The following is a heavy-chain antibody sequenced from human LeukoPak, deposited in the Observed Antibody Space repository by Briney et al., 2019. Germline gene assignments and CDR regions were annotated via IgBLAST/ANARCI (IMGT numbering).Heavy chain of an antibody. D-gene: IGHD3-22*01. V-gene: IGHV3-30-3*01. CDR3: ARGDITMIVIDY. Sequence: GGSLRLSCAASGYTFSTRAMHWVRQAPGKGLKWVAVVSSDGGDKYYADSVQGRFTISRDNSKNTLYLQMNSLRAEDTAVYYCARGDITMIVIDYWGQGTLVTVSS. J-gene: IGHJ4*02. CDR1: GYTFSTRA. CDR2: VSSDGGDK.